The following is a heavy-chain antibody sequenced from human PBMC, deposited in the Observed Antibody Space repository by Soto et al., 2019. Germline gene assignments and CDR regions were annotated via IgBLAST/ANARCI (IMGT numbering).Heavy chain of an antibody. J-gene: IGHJ4*02. CDR1: TSTFSNYA. V-gene: IGHV3-23*01. Sequence: QTGGSLRLSCAASTSTFSNYAMTWVRQAPGKGLEWVSAISGSGSSTHYADSVKGRFFISRDNSKSTLYVQMHRLRVEDTAVYYCAHGWYGTGWYQVLEVWRQGTLVTVS. CDR3: AHGWYGTGWYQVLEV. D-gene: IGHD6-19*01. CDR2: ISGSGSST.